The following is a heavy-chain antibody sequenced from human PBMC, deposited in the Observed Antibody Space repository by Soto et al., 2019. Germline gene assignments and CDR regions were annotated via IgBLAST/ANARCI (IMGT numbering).Heavy chain of an antibody. CDR3: ARGNYGMDV. CDR1: GGSFSGYY. J-gene: IGHJ6*02. CDR2: INHSGST. Sequence: SETLSLTCAVYGGSFSGYYWSWIRQPPGKGLEWIGEINHSGSTNYNPSLKSRVTISVDTSKNQFSLMLSSVTAADTAVYYCARGNYGMDVWGQGTTVTVSS. V-gene: IGHV4-34*01.